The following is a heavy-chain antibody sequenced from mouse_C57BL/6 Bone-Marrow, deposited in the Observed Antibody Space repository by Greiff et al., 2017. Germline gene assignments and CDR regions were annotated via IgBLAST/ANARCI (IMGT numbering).Heavy chain of an antibody. J-gene: IGHJ1*03. CDR2: ISNGGGST. V-gene: IGHV5-12*01. CDR1: GFTFSDYY. D-gene: IGHD1-1*01. CDR3: ARHSYYGSSYDWYFDV. Sequence: EVQLVESGGGLVQPGGSLKLSCAASGFTFSDYYMYWVRQTPEKRLEWVAYISNGGGSTYYPDTVKGRFTISRDNAKNTLYLQMSRLKSEDTAMYYCARHSYYGSSYDWYFDVWGTGTTVTVSS.